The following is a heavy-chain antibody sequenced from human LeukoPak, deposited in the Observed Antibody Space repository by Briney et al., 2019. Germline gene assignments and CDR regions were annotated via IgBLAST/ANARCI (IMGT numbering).Heavy chain of an antibody. CDR2: ISYDGSDK. V-gene: IGHV3-30*18. Sequence: GGSLRLSCAASGFTFSSYGMHWVRQAPGRGLEWVAAISYDGSDKYYADSVKGRFTISRDNSKNTLYLQMNSLRAEDTAVYYCAKGSELWFSSNFDSWGQGTLVTVSS. CDR1: GFTFSSYG. J-gene: IGHJ4*02. D-gene: IGHD5-18*01. CDR3: AKGSELWFSSNFDS.